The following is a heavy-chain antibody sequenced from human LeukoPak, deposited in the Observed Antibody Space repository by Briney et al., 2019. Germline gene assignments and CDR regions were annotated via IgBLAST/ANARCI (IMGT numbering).Heavy chain of an antibody. D-gene: IGHD3-10*01. J-gene: IGHJ4*02. CDR2: IYNDGSK. CDR1: GFTASYNY. Sequence: PGRSMRLSCTASGFTASYNYLSWVRQAPGKGLEWVSAIYNDGSKNYADSVKGRFTISRDISKNTVYLQMNSLRAEDTAVYYCARNDGTMVRGVPTAYWGQGTLVTVSS. V-gene: IGHV3-53*01. CDR3: ARNDGTMVRGVPTAY.